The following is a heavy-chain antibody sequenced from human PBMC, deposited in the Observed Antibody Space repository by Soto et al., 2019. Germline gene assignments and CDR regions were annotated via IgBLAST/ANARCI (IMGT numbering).Heavy chain of an antibody. V-gene: IGHV3-21*01. CDR3: ARDHNYDFWSGYSTRLYYYYGMDV. D-gene: IGHD3-3*01. CDR1: GFTFSSYS. CDR2: ISSSSSYI. J-gene: IGHJ6*02. Sequence: GGSLRLSCAASGFTFSSYSMNWVRQAPGKGLEWVSSISSSSSYIYYADSVKGRFTISRDNAKNSLYPQMNSLRAEDTAVYYCARDHNYDFWSGYSTRLYYYYGMDVWGQGTTVTVSS.